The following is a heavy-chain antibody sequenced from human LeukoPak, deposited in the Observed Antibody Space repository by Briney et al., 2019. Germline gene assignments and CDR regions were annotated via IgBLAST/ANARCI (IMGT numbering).Heavy chain of an antibody. CDR2: TYYRSKWYN. CDR3: TRQAITFDY. J-gene: IGHJ4*02. D-gene: IGHD1-20*01. Sequence: SQTLSLTCAISGDSVSSNSDAWNWIRQSPSRGLEWLGRTYYRSKWYNDYAVSVKSRITISPDTSKNQFSLQLNSVTPEDTAVYYCTRQAITFDYWGQGTLVSVSS. CDR1: GDSVSSNSDA. V-gene: IGHV6-1*01.